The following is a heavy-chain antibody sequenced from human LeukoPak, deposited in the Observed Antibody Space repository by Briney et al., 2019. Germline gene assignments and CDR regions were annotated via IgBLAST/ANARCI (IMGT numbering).Heavy chain of an antibody. D-gene: IGHD5-24*01. CDR1: GGSISSYY. V-gene: IGHV4-59*06. J-gene: IGHJ4*02. CDR3: ARGDGYNLDY. CDR2: IYFSGST. Sequence: SETLSLTCTVSGGSISSYYWSWIRQPAGKGLEWLGYIYFSGSTYYNPSLKSRITISVDTSKNQFSLKLSSVTVADTAVYYCARGDGYNLDYWGQGTLVTVSS.